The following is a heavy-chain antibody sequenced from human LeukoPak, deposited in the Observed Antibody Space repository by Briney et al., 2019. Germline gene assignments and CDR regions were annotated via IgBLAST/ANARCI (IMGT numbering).Heavy chain of an antibody. V-gene: IGHV1-69*13. CDR1: GGTFSSYA. D-gene: IGHD4/OR15-4a*01. J-gene: IGHJ4*02. Sequence: SVKVSCKASGGTFSSYAISWVRQAPGQGLEWMGGIIPIFGTANYPQKFQGRVTITADESTITAYMEVSRLRCEDTARYYCASPHAGTMARGGYFDYWGQGTLVTVSS. CDR3: ASPHAGTMARGGYFDY. CDR2: IIPIFGTA.